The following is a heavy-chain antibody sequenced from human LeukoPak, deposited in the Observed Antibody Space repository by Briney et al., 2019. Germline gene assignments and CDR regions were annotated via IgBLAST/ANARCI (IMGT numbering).Heavy chain of an antibody. Sequence: SETLSLTCTVSGGSISSYYWSWIRQPPGKGLEWIGYTYYSGSTNYNPSLKSRVTISVDTSKNQFSLKLSSVTAADTAVYYWARDRVVVAATQEYYYYYMDVWGKGTTVTVSS. D-gene: IGHD2-15*01. V-gene: IGHV4-59*01. J-gene: IGHJ6*03. CDR2: TYYSGST. CDR3: ARDRVVVAATQEYYYYYMDV. CDR1: GGSISSYY.